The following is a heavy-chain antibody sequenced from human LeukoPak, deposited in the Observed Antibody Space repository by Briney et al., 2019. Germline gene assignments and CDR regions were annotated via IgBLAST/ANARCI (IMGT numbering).Heavy chain of an antibody. CDR3: ARVPYCSGGSCYPVDH. CDR2: IYNSGST. J-gene: IGHJ4*02. Sequence: SETLSLTCTVSGGSISSYYWSWIRQHPGKGLEWIGYIYNSGSTYYSPSLKSRVTISIDTSKNQFSLKLSSMTAADTAVYFCARVPYCSGGSCYPVDHWGQGTLVTVSS. V-gene: IGHV4-59*12. D-gene: IGHD2-15*01. CDR1: GGSISSYY.